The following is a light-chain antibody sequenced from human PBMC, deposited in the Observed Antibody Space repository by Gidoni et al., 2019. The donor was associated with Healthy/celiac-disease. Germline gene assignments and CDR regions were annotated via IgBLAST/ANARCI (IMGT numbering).Light chain of an antibody. V-gene: IGKV1-39*01. J-gene: IGKJ2*01. CDR3: QQSYSTLYT. Sequence: DIQMTQPPSSLSASVGDRVTITCRASQSISSYLNWYQQKPGNAPKLLIYAASSLQSGVPSRFSGSGSGTDFTLTISSLQPEDFATYYCQQSYSTLYTFGQGTKLEIK. CDR2: AAS. CDR1: QSISSY.